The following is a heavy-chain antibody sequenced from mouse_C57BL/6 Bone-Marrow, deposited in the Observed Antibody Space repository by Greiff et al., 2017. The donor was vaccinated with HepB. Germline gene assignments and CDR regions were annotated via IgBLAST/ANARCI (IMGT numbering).Heavy chain of an antibody. D-gene: IGHD2-5*01. CDR2: ISYDGSN. V-gene: IGHV3-6*01. J-gene: IGHJ4*01. Sequence: EVQLQESGPGLVKPSQSLSLTCSVTGYSITSGYYWNWIRQFPGNKLEWMGYISYDGSNNYNPSLKNRISITRDTSKNQFFLKLNSVTTEDTATYYCARDPDYSNYAMDYWGQGTSVTVSS. CDR1: GYSITSGYY. CDR3: ARDPDYSNYAMDY.